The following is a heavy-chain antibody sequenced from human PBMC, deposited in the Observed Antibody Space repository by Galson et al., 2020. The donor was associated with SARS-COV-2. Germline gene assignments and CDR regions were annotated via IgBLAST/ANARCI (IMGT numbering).Heavy chain of an antibody. CDR1: GFTFSSYA. D-gene: IGHD3-10*01. Sequence: GESLKISCAAPGFTFSSYAMHWVRQAPGKGLEWVAVISYDGSNKYYADSVKGRFTISRDNSKNTLYLQMNSLRAEDTAVYYCAREDYYGSGSYGVLDIWGQGTMVTVSS. CDR3: AREDYYGSGSYGVLDI. CDR2: ISYDGSNK. V-gene: IGHV3-30-3*01. J-gene: IGHJ3*02.